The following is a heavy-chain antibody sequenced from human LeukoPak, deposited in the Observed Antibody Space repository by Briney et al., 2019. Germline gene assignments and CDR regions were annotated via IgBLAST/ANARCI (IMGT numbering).Heavy chain of an antibody. V-gene: IGHV1-18*01. J-gene: IGHJ5*02. Sequence: ASVKVSCKASGYTFTSYGINWVRQAPGQGLEWMGWISAYNGNTNYAQKLQGRVTMTTDTSTSTAYMELRSLRSDDTAGYYCASQAVATNDWFDPWGQGTLVTVSS. CDR2: ISAYNGNT. CDR3: ASQAVATNDWFDP. D-gene: IGHD6-19*01. CDR1: GYTFTSYG.